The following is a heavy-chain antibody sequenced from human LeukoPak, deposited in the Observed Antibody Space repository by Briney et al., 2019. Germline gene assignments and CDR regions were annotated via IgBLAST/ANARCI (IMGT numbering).Heavy chain of an antibody. V-gene: IGHV3-30-3*01. CDR1: GFTFNSYA. D-gene: IGHD1-26*01. J-gene: IGHJ4*02. Sequence: GGSLSLSCAASGFTFNSYAMHWVRQAPGKGLEWVAVISYDGSNKYYADSVKGRFTISRDNSKNTLYLQMNSLRAEDTAVYYCARSEGATTFDYWGQGTLVTVSS. CDR3: ARSEGATTFDY. CDR2: ISYDGSNK.